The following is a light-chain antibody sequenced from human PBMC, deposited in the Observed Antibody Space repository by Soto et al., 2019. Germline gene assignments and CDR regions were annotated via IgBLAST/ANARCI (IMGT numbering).Light chain of an antibody. CDR3: QQRNNWPWT. CDR1: QNVANY. V-gene: IGKV3-11*01. CDR2: ESS. Sequence: EIVMTQSPATLSVSPGERATLSCRASQNVANYLDWYQQKPGQAPRLLIYESSNRATGIAARFSGSGSGTDFTLTISSLEPEDFAVYYCQQRNNWPWTFGQGTKVDIK. J-gene: IGKJ1*01.